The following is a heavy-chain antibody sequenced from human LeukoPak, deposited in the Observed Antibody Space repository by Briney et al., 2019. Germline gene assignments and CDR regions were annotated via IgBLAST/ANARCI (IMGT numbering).Heavy chain of an antibody. J-gene: IGHJ4*01. D-gene: IGHD6-13*01. CDR2: IRQDGNEK. CDR3: ARDGTAPGLYFDL. V-gene: IGHV3-7*01. Sequence: GGSLTLSCAVSGFTFTSYWLNWVRQAPATGLERVASIRQDGNEKSYVDSVKGRFTISRDNTKNSLYLQMSSLRAEDTAVYYCARDGTAPGLYFDLWGQGTLVTVSS. CDR1: GFTFTSYW.